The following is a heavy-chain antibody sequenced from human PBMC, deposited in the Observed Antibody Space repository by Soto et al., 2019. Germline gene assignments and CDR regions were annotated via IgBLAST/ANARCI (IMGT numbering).Heavy chain of an antibody. Sequence: QLQLQESGPGLVKPSETLSLTCTVSGGSIGGSSYYWAWIRQPSGKGLGWMGSISFSGTTYYNPSLKSRVTISADTSKSQFSLRLSSVTAADTALYYCARGGKRVSMIRGFDYWGQGTLVTASS. CDR2: ISFSGTT. D-gene: IGHD3-10*01. J-gene: IGHJ4*02. V-gene: IGHV4-39*01. CDR3: ARGGKRVSMIRGFDY. CDR1: GGSIGGSSYY.